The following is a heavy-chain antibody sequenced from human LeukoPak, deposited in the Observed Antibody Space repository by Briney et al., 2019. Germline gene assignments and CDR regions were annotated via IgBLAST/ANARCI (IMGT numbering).Heavy chain of an antibody. CDR1: GGSFSGYY. CDR3: ARDDSSGYYLDY. CDR2: INHSGST. V-gene: IGHV4-34*01. D-gene: IGHD3-22*01. J-gene: IGHJ4*02. Sequence: SETLSLTCAVYGGSFSGYYWSWIRQPPGKGLEWIGEINHSGSTNYNPSLKSRVTISVDTSKNQFSLKLSSVTAADTAVYCCARDDSSGYYLDYWGQGTLVTVSS.